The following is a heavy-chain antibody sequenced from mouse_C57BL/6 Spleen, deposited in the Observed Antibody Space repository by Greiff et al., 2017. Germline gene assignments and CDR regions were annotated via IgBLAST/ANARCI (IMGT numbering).Heavy chain of an antibody. Sequence: ESGPGLVKPSQSLSLTCSVTGYSITSGYYWNWIRQFPGNKLEWMGYISYDGSNNYNPSLKNRISITRDTSKNQFFLKLNAVTTEDTATYYCARSNWDVPFDYWGQGTTLTVSS. J-gene: IGHJ2*01. V-gene: IGHV3-6*01. CDR2: ISYDGSN. D-gene: IGHD4-1*01. CDR3: ARSNWDVPFDY. CDR1: GYSITSGYY.